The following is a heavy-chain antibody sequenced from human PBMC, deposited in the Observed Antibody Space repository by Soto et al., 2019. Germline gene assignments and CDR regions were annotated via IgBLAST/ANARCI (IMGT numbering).Heavy chain of an antibody. D-gene: IGHD3-3*01. CDR3: ARDPGYDFWSGYPYGMDV. J-gene: IGHJ6*02. CDR2: ISSSSSTI. Sequence: PGGSLRLSCAASGFTFSSYSMNWVRQAPGKGLEWVSYISSSSSTIYYADSVKGRFTISRDNAKNSLYLQMDSLRDEDTAVYYCARDPGYDFWSGYPYGMDVWGQGTTVTVSS. V-gene: IGHV3-48*02. CDR1: GFTFSSYS.